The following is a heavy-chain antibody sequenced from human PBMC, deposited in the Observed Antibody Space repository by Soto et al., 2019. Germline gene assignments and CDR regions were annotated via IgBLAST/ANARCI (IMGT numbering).Heavy chain of an antibody. CDR3: AKGGAALIYYYYMDV. CDR2: ISGSGGST. CDR1: GFTFSTYA. V-gene: IGHV3-23*01. Sequence: GGSLRLSCAASGFTFSTYAMSWVRQAPGKGLEWVSTISGSGGSTYYADSVKGRFTISRDNSKNTLYLQMNSLRAEDTAVYYCAKGGAALIYYYYMDVWGKGTTVTVSS. D-gene: IGHD2-15*01. J-gene: IGHJ6*03.